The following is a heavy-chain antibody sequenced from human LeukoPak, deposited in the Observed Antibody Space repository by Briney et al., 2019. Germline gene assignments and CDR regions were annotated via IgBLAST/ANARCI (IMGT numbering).Heavy chain of an antibody. J-gene: IGHJ4*02. CDR1: GFTFSSYG. V-gene: IGHV3-33*01. CDR3: ASTRDSSSSQGLFDY. Sequence: GGSLRLSCAASGFTFSSYGMHWVRQAPGKGLEWVAVIWYDGSNKYYADSVKGRFTISRDNSKNTLYLQMNSLRAEDTAVYYCASTRDSSSSQGLFDYWGQGTLVTVSS. CDR2: IWYDGSNK. D-gene: IGHD6-6*01.